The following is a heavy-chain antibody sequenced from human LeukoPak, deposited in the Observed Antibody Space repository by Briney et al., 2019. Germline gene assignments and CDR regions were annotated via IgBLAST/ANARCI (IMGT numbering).Heavy chain of an antibody. CDR3: ARVSSSWYGDFDY. Sequence: GGSLRLSCAASGFTVSSNYMSWVRQAPGEGLEWVSVIYSGGSTYYADSVKGRFTISRDNSKNTLYLQMNSLRAEDTAVYYCARVSSSWYGDFDYWGQGTLVTVSS. J-gene: IGHJ4*02. CDR2: IYSGGST. D-gene: IGHD6-13*01. CDR1: GFTVSSNY. V-gene: IGHV3-66*01.